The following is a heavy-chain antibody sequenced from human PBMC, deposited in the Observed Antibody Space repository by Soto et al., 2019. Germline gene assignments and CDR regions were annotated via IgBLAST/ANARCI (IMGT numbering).Heavy chain of an antibody. D-gene: IGHD1-26*01. CDR1: GFSLSTSGVG. CDR3: ALSIIPTCGSSGAFDS. J-gene: IGHJ4*02. Sequence: QITLKESGPTLVKPTQTLTLTCTFSGFSLSTSGVGVGWFRQPPGNALEWLALIYWYDDKRYSQSMKSSLTIIKDTTKNQVVVTMTNMAPAATATYYCALSIIPTCGSSGAFDSWGQGTLVTVSS. V-gene: IGHV2-5*01. CDR2: IYWYDDK.